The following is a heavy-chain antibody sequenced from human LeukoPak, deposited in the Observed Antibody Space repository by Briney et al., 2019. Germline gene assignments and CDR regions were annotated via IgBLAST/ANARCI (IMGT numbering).Heavy chain of an antibody. CDR2: ISYDGSNK. CDR1: GLTVRTNG. Sequence: GGSLRLSCAASGLTVRTNGMHWVRQAPGKGLEWVAVISYDGSNKYYADSVKGRFTISRDNSKNTLYLQMNSLRAEDTAVYYCAKEGAFAEMATIWRYFDYWGQGTLVTVSS. CDR3: AKEGAFAEMATIWRYFDY. J-gene: IGHJ4*02. D-gene: IGHD5-24*01. V-gene: IGHV3-30*18.